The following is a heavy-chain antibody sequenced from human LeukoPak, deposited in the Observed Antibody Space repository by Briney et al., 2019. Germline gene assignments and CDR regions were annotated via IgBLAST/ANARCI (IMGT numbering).Heavy chain of an antibody. J-gene: IGHJ4*02. CDR2: INSDGSST. CDR1: GFTFSSYW. Sequence: GGSLRLSCAACGFTFSSYWMHWVRQAPGKGLVWVSRINSDGSSTSYADSVKGRFTISRDNAKNTLYLQMNSLRAEDTAVYYSARKTDHQTGGDYWGQGTLVTVSS. V-gene: IGHV3-74*01. CDR3: ARKTDHQTGGDY. D-gene: IGHD1-1*01.